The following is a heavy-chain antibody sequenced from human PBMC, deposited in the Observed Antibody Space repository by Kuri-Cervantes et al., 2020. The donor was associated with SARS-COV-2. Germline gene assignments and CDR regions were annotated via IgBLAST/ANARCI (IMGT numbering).Heavy chain of an antibody. Sequence: SQTLSLTCAVSGYSISSGYYWGWIRQPPGKGLEWIGSIYHSGSTYYNPSLKSRVTISVDTSKNQFSLKLSSVTAADTAVYYCARAPDSFTMSGAFDIWGQGTMVTVSS. J-gene: IGHJ3*02. D-gene: IGHD3-10*02. CDR3: ARAPDSFTMSGAFDI. CDR1: GYSISSGYY. V-gene: IGHV4-38-2*01. CDR2: IYHSGST.